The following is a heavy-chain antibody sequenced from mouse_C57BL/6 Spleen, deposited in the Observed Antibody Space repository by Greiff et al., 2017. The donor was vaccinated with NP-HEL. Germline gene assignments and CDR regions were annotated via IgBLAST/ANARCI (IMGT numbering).Heavy chain of an antibody. J-gene: IGHJ2*01. CDR3: ARDWGYYFDY. V-gene: IGHV5-4*01. CDR1: GFTFSSYA. CDR2: ISDGGSYT. Sequence: EVKLQESGGGLVKPGGSLKLSCAASGFTFSSYAMSWVRQTPEKRLEWVATISDGGSYTYYPDNVKGRFTISRDNAKNNLYLQMSHLKSEDTAMYYCARDWGYYFDYWGQGTTLTVSS.